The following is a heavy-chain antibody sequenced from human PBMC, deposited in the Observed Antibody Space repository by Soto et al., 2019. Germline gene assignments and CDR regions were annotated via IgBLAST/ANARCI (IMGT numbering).Heavy chain of an antibody. CDR2: IYYSGST. V-gene: IGHV4-31*03. D-gene: IGHD2-15*01. CDR1: GGSISSGGYY. CDR3: ARDRGLAVVPGFDY. Sequence: PSGTLSLTCTVSGGSISSGGYYWSWIRQHPGKGLEWIGYIYYSGSTYYNPSLKSRVTISVDTTKNQFSLKLSSVTAADTAVYYCARDRGLAVVPGFDYWGERTLVPVSS. J-gene: IGHJ4*02.